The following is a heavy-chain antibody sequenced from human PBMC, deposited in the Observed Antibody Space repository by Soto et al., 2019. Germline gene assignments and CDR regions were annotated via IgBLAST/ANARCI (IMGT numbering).Heavy chain of an antibody. Sequence: QVQLVESGGGVVQPGRSLRLSCAASGFTFSSYGMHWVRQAPGKGLEWVAVIWYDGSNKYYADSVKGRFTISRDNSKNTLYLQMNSLRAEDTAVYYCARAVLEHPYYYYGMDVWGQGTTVTVSS. CDR1: GFTFSSYG. CDR2: IWYDGSNK. J-gene: IGHJ6*02. CDR3: ARAVLEHPYYYYGMDV. D-gene: IGHD2-8*01. V-gene: IGHV3-33*01.